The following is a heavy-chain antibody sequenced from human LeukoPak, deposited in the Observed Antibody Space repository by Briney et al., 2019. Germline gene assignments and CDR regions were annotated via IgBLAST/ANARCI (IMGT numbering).Heavy chain of an antibody. Sequence: PSETLSLTCSVSGASMSGNSYYWAWIRQPPGKGLEWIGEINHSGSTNYNPSLKSRVTISVDTSKNQFSLKLSSVTAADTAVYYCARGRPLYYYDSRGLFDYWGQGTLVTVSS. V-gene: IGHV4-34*01. CDR1: GASMSGNSYY. CDR3: ARGRPLYYYDSRGLFDY. CDR2: INHSGST. J-gene: IGHJ4*02. D-gene: IGHD3-22*01.